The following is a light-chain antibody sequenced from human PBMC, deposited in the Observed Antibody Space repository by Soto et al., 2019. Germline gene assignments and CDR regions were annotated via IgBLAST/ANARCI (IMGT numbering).Light chain of an antibody. Sequence: EIVLTQSPATLSLSPGERATLSCRASQGVSSFLAWYQQKPGQAPRLLIYDASNRAAGIPARFSGSGSGTDFTRPITCLEPEDFAVYYCQQRSKWLTFGGGTKVEIK. J-gene: IGKJ4*01. V-gene: IGKV3-11*01. CDR2: DAS. CDR3: QQRSKWLT. CDR1: QGVSSF.